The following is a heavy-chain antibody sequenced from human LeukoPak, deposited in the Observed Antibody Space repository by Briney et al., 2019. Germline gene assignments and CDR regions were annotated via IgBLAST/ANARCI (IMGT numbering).Heavy chain of an antibody. D-gene: IGHD3-10*01. V-gene: IGHV4-59*10. CDR2: IYTSGST. CDR1: GGSFSGYY. J-gene: IGHJ3*02. CDR3: ARGYYGSGLHAFAFDI. Sequence: KSSETLSLTCAVYGGSFSGYYWSWIRQPAGKGLEWIGRIYTSGSTNYNPSLKSRVTMSVDTSKNQFSLKLSSVTAADTAVYYCARGYYGSGLHAFAFDIWGQGTMVTVSS.